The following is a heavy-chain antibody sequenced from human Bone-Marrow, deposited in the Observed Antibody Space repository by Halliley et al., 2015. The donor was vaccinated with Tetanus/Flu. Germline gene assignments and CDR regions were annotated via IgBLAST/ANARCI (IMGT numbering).Heavy chain of an antibody. CDR3: ARGGNHYYHSALYYFDT. D-gene: IGHD3-22*01. Sequence: WFDGSNKYYADSVQGRFTISRDNSKNTVYLQMHSLRAEDTAVYYCARGGNHYYHSALYYFDTWGQGTLVTVSS. CDR2: WFDGSNK. J-gene: IGHJ4*02. V-gene: IGHV3-33*01.